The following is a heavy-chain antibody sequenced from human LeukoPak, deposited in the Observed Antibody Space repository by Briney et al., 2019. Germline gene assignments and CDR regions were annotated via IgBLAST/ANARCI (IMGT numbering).Heavy chain of an antibody. CDR2: ISLRGRT. D-gene: IGHD6-6*01. V-gene: IGHV4-4*02. Sequence: PSETLSLTCGVSGGSITTTNFWSWVRQPPGGGLEWIGEISLRGRTQYNPSLQSRVTLSVDTSKNLFSLKLSSVTAADAAVYYCGRSIASHGPTHNWFGPWGQGTLVTVSS. CDR3: GRSIASHGPTHNWFGP. CDR1: GGSITTTNF. J-gene: IGHJ5*02.